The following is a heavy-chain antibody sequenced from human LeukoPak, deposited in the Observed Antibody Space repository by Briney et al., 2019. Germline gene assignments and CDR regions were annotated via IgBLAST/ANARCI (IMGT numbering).Heavy chain of an antibody. Sequence: GGSLRLSCAASGFTFNNYWMSWVRQAPRKGLEWVAHIKQDGSQTYYVDSLKGRFTISRDNAKNSVFLQMNSLRAEDTAIYYCARIGYSSSSLDYWGQGTLVTVSS. V-gene: IGHV3-7*01. J-gene: IGHJ4*02. CDR2: IKQDGSQT. CDR1: GFTFNNYW. D-gene: IGHD6-6*01. CDR3: ARIGYSSSSLDY.